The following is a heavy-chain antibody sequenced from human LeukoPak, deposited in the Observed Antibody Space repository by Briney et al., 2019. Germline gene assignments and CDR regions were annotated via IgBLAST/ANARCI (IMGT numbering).Heavy chain of an antibody. V-gene: IGHV3-30*04. D-gene: IGHD3-10*01. CDR3: ARDPPMVRGVISPYYMDV. CDR2: ISYDGSNK. CDR1: GFTFSSYA. J-gene: IGHJ6*03. Sequence: GGSLRLSCAASGFTFSSYAMHWVRQAPGKGLEWVAVISYDGSNKYYADSVKGRFTISRDNSKNTLYLQMNSLRAEDTAVYYCARDPPMVRGVISPYYMDVWGKGTTVTVSS.